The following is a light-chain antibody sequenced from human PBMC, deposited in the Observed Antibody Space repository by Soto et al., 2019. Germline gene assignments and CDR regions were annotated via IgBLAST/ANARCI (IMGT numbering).Light chain of an antibody. CDR1: SSDVGGYNF. CDR2: EVT. Sequence: QSVLTQPASVSGSPGQSITISCTGTSSDVGGYNFVSWYQLYPGKAPKLMIYEVTNRPSGVSNRFSGSKSGNTASLTISGLQAEDEANYYCISYTSSSTLYVFGTWTKLTVL. CDR3: ISYTSSSTLYV. V-gene: IGLV2-14*01. J-gene: IGLJ1*01.